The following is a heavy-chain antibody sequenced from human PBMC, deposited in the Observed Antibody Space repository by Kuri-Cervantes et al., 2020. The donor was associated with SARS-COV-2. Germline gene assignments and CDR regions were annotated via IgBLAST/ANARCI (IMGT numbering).Heavy chain of an antibody. D-gene: IGHD6-13*01. V-gene: IGHV4-30-2*01. Sequence: SETLSLTCAVSGSSISSGGYSWSWIRQPPGKGLEWIGYIYHSGSTYFNPSLKSRVTLSADRSKNQFSLNLTSVTAADTAVYYCARVDSSLTIDYWGQGTLVTVSS. CDR1: GSSISSGGYS. CDR2: IYHSGST. J-gene: IGHJ4*02. CDR3: ARVDSSLTIDY.